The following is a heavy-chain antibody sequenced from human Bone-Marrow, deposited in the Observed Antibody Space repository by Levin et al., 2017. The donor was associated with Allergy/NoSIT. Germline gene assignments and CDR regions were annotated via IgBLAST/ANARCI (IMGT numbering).Heavy chain of an antibody. V-gene: IGHV3-21*01. Sequence: MAGGSLRLSCAASGFTFSSYSMNWVRQAPGKRLEWVSSITSTSDYIYYGASVEGRFTISRDNAKNSLHLEMNSLRDEDTAVYYCARGNPAWDNSGWASDFWGKGILVTVSS. J-gene: IGHJ4*02. CDR2: ITSTSDYI. D-gene: IGHD6-19*01. CDR3: ARGNPAWDNSGWASDF. CDR1: GFTFSSYS.